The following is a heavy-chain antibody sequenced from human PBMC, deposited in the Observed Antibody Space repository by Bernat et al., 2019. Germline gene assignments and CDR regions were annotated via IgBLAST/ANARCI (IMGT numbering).Heavy chain of an antibody. CDR1: GFTFSSYS. J-gene: IGHJ4*02. Sequence: EVQLVESGGGLVQPGGSLRLSCAASGFTFSSYSMNWVRQAPGKGLEWISYISPGSSTIYHADSVKGRFTISRDNAKNSLYLQMNSLKTEDTATYHCARFYLGSATHSSLAYWGRGTLVTVSS. D-gene: IGHD3-10*01. V-gene: IGHV3-48*01. CDR3: ARFYLGSATHSSLAY. CDR2: ISPGSSTI.